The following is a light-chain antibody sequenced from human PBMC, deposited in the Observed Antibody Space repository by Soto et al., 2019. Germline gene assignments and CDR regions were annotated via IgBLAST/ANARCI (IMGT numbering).Light chain of an antibody. J-gene: IGKJ2*01. CDR2: KAS. Sequence: DIQMTQSPSTLSASVGDRVTITCRASQTISNWLAWYQQRPGKAPNLLIYKASSLESGVSSRFSGSGSGTEFTLTISSLQPDDFATYYCQHCNSYPYTFGQGTKLEIK. V-gene: IGKV1-5*03. CDR1: QTISNW. CDR3: QHCNSYPYT.